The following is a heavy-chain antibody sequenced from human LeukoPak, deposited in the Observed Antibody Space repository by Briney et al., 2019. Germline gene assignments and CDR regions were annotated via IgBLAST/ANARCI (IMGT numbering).Heavy chain of an antibody. CDR3: ARDHDSSGYEVDY. CDR1: GYTFTSYD. V-gene: IGHV1-8*01. J-gene: IGHJ4*02. Sequence: ASVKVSCKASGYTFTSYDINWVRQATGQGLEWMGWMNPNSGNTGYAQKFQGRVTMTRNTSISTAYMELSSLRSEDTAVYYCARDHDSSGYEVDYWGQGTLVTVSS. CDR2: MNPNSGNT. D-gene: IGHD3-22*01.